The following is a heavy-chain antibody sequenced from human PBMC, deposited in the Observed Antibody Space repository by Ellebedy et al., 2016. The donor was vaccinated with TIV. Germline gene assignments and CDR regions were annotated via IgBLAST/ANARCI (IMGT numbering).Heavy chain of an antibody. Sequence: SLKISCAASGFTFDDYAMYWVRQAPGKGLEWVSGINWNSGNIGYADSVKGRFTISRDNAKNSLYMQMNSLRAEDTALYYCARIAAAGIRTGMDVWGQGTTVTVSS. CDR3: ARIAAAGIRTGMDV. V-gene: IGHV3-9*01. J-gene: IGHJ6*02. CDR1: GFTFDDYA. CDR2: INWNSGNI. D-gene: IGHD6-13*01.